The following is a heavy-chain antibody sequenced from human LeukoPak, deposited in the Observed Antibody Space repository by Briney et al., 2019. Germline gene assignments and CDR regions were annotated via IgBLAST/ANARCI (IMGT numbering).Heavy chain of an antibody. V-gene: IGHV4-39*07. D-gene: IGHD3-10*01. Sequence: SETLSLTCTVSGGSISSSSYYWGWIRQPPGKGLEWIGSIYYSGSTNYNPSLKSRVTISVDTSKNQFSLKLSSVTAADTAVYYCARGRITMVRAYYYGMDVWGQGTTVTVSS. CDR2: IYYSGST. CDR1: GGSISSSSYY. J-gene: IGHJ6*02. CDR3: ARGRITMVRAYYYGMDV.